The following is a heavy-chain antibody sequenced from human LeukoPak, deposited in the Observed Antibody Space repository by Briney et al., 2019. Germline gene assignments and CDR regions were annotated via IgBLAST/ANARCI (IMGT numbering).Heavy chain of an antibody. D-gene: IGHD4-17*01. Sequence: SETLSLTCAVYGGSFSGYYWSWIRQPPGKGLEWIGEINHSGSTNYNPSLKSRVTISVDTSKNQLSLKLSSVTAADTAVYYCARTYGDQRTFAFDIWGQGTMVTVSS. CDR3: ARTYGDQRTFAFDI. J-gene: IGHJ3*02. CDR2: INHSGST. V-gene: IGHV4-34*01. CDR1: GGSFSGYY.